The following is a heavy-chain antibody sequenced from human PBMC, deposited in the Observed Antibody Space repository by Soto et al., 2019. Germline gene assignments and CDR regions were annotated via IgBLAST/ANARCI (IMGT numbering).Heavy chain of an antibody. CDR2: IYYSGST. CDR3: ARHGLTFALYYFDY. Sequence: PSETLSLTCTVSGGSISSYYWSWIRQPPGKGLEWIGYIYYSGSTNYNPSLKSRVTISVDTSKNQFSLKLSSVTAADTAVYYCARHGLTFALYYFDYWGQGTLVTVSS. V-gene: IGHV4-59*08. J-gene: IGHJ4*02. CDR1: GGSISSYY. D-gene: IGHD3-22*01.